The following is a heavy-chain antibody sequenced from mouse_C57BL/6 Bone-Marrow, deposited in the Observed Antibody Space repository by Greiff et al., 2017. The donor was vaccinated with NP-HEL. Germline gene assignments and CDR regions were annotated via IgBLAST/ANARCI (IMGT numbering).Heavy chain of an antibody. CDR1: GFSLTSYG. D-gene: IGHD2-4*01. CDR3: ARNKIYYDYDGNYYAMDY. CDR2: IWSGGST. Sequence: VQLKESGPGLVQPSQSLSITCTVSGFSLTSYGVHWVRQSPGKGLEWLGVIWSGGSTDYNAAFISRLSISKDNSKSQVFFKMNSLQADDTAIYYCARNKIYYDYDGNYYAMDYWGQGTSVTVSS. J-gene: IGHJ4*01. V-gene: IGHV2-2*01.